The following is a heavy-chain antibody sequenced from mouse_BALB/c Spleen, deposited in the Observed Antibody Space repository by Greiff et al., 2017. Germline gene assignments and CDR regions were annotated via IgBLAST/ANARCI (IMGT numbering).Heavy chain of an antibody. Sequence: QVQLQQSGAELVRPGTSVKVSCKASGYAFTNYLIEWVKQRPGQGLEWIGVINPGSGGTNYNEKFKGKATLTADKSSSTAYMQLSSLTSDDSAVYCCARCGDVWFAYWGQGTLVTVSA. CDR2: INPGSGGT. D-gene: IGHD3-3*01. V-gene: IGHV1-54*01. CDR1: GYAFTNYL. J-gene: IGHJ3*01. CDR3: ARCGDVWFAY.